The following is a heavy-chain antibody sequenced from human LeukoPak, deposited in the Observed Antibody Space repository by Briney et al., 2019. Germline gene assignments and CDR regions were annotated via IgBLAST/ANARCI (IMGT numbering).Heavy chain of an antibody. D-gene: IGHD7-27*01. J-gene: IGHJ4*02. CDR1: GYTFTSYD. CDR2: MNPDSGNT. V-gene: IGHV1-8*01. Sequence: ASVKVSCKASGYTFTSYDINWGRQATGQGLEWMGWMNPDSGNTGYAQKFQGRITLTRDTSISTAYMELSSLRSEDTAVYYCARNVPRTGDFYYWGQGTLVTVSS. CDR3: ARNVPRTGDFYY.